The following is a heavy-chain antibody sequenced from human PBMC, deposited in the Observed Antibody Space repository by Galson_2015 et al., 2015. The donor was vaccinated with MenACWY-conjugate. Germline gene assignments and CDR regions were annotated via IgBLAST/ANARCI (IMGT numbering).Heavy chain of an antibody. J-gene: IGHJ4*02. V-gene: IGHV3-74*01. D-gene: IGHD1-26*01. CDR1: GFIFNTYW. CDR2: INPGGSST. CDR3: AKTRGASFYFDS. Sequence: SLRLSCAASGFIFNTYWMHWVRQAPGKGLVWVSRINPGGSSTTYADSVKDRFTISRDNAKSTLYLQINSLRPEDTAVFYCAKTRGASFYFDSWGQGTLVTVSS.